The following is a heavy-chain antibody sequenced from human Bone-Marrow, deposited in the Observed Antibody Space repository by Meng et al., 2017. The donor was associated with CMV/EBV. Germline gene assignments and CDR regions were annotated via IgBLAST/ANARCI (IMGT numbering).Heavy chain of an antibody. V-gene: IGHV3-11*01. D-gene: IGHD2-15*01. CDR2: NSSSGSTI. J-gene: IGHJ4*02. CDR1: GFTFSDYY. CDR3: ARGVVVAAILGY. Sequence: LSLTCAASGFTFSDYYMSWIRQAPGKGLEWVSYNSSSGSTIYYADSVKGRFTISRDNAKNSLYLQMNSLRAEDTAVYYCARGVVVAAILGYWGQGTLVTVSS.